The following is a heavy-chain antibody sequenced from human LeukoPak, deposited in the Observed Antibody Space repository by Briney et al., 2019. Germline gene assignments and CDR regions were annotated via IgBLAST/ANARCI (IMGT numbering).Heavy chain of an antibody. CDR3: ARDEGTSGSSNFDY. D-gene: IGHD1-26*01. V-gene: IGHV3-23*01. CDR1: GFTFSTYG. Sequence: GGSLRLSCEASGFTFSTYGMSWVRQAPGKGLEWVSAISGSGGSTYYADSVKGRFTISRDNSKNTLYLQMNSLRAEDTAVYYCARDEGTSGSSNFDYWGQGTLVTVSS. CDR2: ISGSGGST. J-gene: IGHJ4*02.